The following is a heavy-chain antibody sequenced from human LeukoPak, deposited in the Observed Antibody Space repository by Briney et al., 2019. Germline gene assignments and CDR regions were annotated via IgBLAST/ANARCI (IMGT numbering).Heavy chain of an antibody. D-gene: IGHD3/OR15-3a*01. J-gene: IGHJ4*02. CDR3: ARGTEGDY. V-gene: IGHV3-33*05. CDR2: ISYDGSNE. CDR1: GFTFSSYG. Sequence: GGSLRLSCAASGFTFSSYGMHWVRQAPGKGLEWVAVISYDGSNEYYADSVKGRFTISRDNSKNTLYLQMNSLRAEDTAVYYCARGTEGDYWGQGTLVTVSS.